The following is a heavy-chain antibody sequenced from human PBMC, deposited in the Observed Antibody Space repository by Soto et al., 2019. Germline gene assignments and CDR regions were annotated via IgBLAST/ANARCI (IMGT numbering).Heavy chain of an antibody. J-gene: IGHJ5*02. D-gene: IGHD3-22*01. Sequence: PPVKVSCKASGYSFTNNHVTWRRQATGQGLEWMGWMNPNSGNTGYAQKFQGRVTMTRNTSISTAYMELSSLRSEDTAVYYCASDSSGYTPQGFDPWGQGTLVTVSS. CDR3: ASDSSGYTPQGFDP. CDR1: GYSFTNNH. V-gene: IGHV1-8*01. CDR2: MNPNSGNT.